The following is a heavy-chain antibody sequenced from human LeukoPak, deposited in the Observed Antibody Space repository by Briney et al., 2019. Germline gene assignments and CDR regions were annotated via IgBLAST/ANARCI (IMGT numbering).Heavy chain of an antibody. D-gene: IGHD3-9*01. Sequence: SETLSLTCTVSGGSISSGGYYGRWLRQPPGKGLEWNGYIYHSGSTYYNPSLKSRVTISVDTSKNKFSLKLSSVTAADTAVYYCARASHRSHDTIYGMDVWGQGTTVTVSS. J-gene: IGHJ6*02. CDR3: ARASHRSHDTIYGMDV. CDR2: IYHSGST. CDR1: GGSISSGGYY. V-gene: IGHV4-30-2*01.